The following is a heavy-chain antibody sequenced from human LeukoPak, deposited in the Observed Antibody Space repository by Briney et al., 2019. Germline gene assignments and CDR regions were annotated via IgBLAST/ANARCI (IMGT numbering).Heavy chain of an antibody. CDR1: GFTFSSYE. D-gene: IGHD6-13*01. V-gene: IGHV3-30*04. J-gene: IGHJ4*02. CDR2: ISYDGKNK. CDR3: ARGAHRTAAGERPPFEY. Sequence: GGSLRLSCAASGFTFSSYEMNWVRQAPGKGLEWVAVISYDGKNKNYADSVKGRFTISRDNSKNTLYLQMNSLRAEDTSVYYCARGAHRTAAGERPPFEYWGQGTLVTVSS.